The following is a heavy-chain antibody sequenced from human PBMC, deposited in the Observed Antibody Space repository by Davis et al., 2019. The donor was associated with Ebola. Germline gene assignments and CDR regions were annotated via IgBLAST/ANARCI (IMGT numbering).Heavy chain of an antibody. V-gene: IGHV3-11*06. D-gene: IGHD5-18*01. CDR1: GFTFSDYY. CDR3: ARDLPTGYGYAGDYYFDY. CDR2: ISSSSSYT. Sequence: PGGSLRLSCAASGFTFSDYYMSWIRQAPGKGLEWVSYISSSSSYTNYADSVKGRFTISRDNSKNTLYLQMNSLRAEDTAVYYCARDLPTGYGYAGDYYFDYWGQGTLVTVSS. J-gene: IGHJ4*02.